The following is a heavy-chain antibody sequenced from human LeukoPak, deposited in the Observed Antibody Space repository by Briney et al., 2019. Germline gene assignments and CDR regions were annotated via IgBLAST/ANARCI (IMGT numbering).Heavy chain of an antibody. CDR1: GGSISSGGYY. CDR3: ARGNSSSWYYYCYGMDV. V-gene: IGHV4-31*03. Sequence: SQTLSLTCTVSGGSISSGGYYWSWIRQHPGKGLEWIGYIYYSGSTYYNPSLKSRVTISVDTSKNQFSLKLSSVTAADTAVYYCARGNSSSWYYYCYGMDVWGQGTTVTVSS. D-gene: IGHD6-13*01. J-gene: IGHJ6*02. CDR2: IYYSGST.